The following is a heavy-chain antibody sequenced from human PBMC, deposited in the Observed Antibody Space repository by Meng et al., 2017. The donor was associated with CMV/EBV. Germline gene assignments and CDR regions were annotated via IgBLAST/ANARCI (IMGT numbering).Heavy chain of an antibody. CDR2: ISAYNGNT. V-gene: IGHV1-18*01. D-gene: IGHD1-14*01. CDR3: ARDEAELGRNQENYYYYGMDV. J-gene: IGHJ6*02. Sequence: ASVKVSCKASGYTSTSYGISWVRQAPGQGLEWMGWISAYNGNTNYAQKLQGRVTMTTDTSTSTAYMELRSLRSDDTAVYYCARDEAELGRNQENYYYYGMDVWGQGTTVTVSS. CDR1: GYTSTSYG.